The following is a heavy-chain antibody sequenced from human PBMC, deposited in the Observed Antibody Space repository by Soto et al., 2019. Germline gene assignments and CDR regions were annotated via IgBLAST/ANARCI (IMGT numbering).Heavy chain of an antibody. CDR3: ARTAGQQLAHWRYYYGMDV. CDR2: IYYSGST. D-gene: IGHD6-13*01. Sequence: SETLSLTCTVSGGSISSSSYYWGWIRQPPGKGLEWIGSIYYSGSTYYNPSLKSRVTISVDTSKNQFSLKLSSVTAADTAVYYCARTAGQQLAHWRYYYGMDVWGQETTLTVSS. J-gene: IGHJ6*02. V-gene: IGHV4-39*01. CDR1: GGSISSSSYY.